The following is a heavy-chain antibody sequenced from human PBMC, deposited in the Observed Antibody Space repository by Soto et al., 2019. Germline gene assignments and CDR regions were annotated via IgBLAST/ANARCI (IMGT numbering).Heavy chain of an antibody. CDR2: INTHNGNA. CDR1: GYTFTNYG. CDR3: ARETGGPSYMDV. D-gene: IGHD3-10*01. J-gene: IGHJ6*02. Sequence: ASVKVSCKASGYTFTNYGVSWVRQAPGQGLEWMGWINTHNGNAYYAQHLQGRVTVPADTSTTTAYMDLRSLRSDDTAVYYCARETGGPSYMDVWGRGTTVTVSS. V-gene: IGHV1-18*01.